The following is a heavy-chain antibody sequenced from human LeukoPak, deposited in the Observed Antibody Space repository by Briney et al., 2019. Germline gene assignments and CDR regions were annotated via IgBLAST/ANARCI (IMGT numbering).Heavy chain of an antibody. CDR2: ISSSSSYT. CDR3: ARVGVGTTVIYVFDI. D-gene: IGHD1-7*01. CDR1: GFTFSDYY. V-gene: IGHV3-11*06. Sequence: GRSLRLSCAASGFTFSDYYMSWIRQAPGKGLEWVSYISSSSSYTNYADSVKGRFTISRDNAKNSLYLQMNSLRAEDTAVYYCARVGVGTTVIYVFDIWGQGTMVTVSS. J-gene: IGHJ3*02.